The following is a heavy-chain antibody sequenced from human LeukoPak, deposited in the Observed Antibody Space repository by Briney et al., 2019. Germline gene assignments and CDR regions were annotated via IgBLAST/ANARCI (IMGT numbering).Heavy chain of an antibody. CDR3: ARWGYCSSTSCQNFDY. J-gene: IGHJ4*02. Sequence: SATLSLTCAVYGGSFSGYYWSWIRQPPGNGLEWIGEITHSGSTNYNPSLKSRVTISVDTSKNQLSLKLSSVTAADTAVYYCARWGYCSSTSCQNFDYWGQGTLVTVSS. D-gene: IGHD2-2*01. V-gene: IGHV4-34*01. CDR2: ITHSGST. CDR1: GGSFSGYY.